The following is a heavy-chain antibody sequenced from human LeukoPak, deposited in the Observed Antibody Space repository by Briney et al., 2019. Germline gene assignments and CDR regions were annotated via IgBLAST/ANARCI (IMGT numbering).Heavy chain of an antibody. V-gene: IGHV3-30*04. CDR3: ARLRSLDK. Sequence: GGSLRLSCTASGFTFGDYAMNWFRQAPGKGLQGVGMISYDGNKKYEHSVKGRITISRENSKNTWYLQMTSLRLEDTAVYFCARLRSLDKWGQGTLVTVS. J-gene: IGHJ4*02. D-gene: IGHD5-24*01. CDR1: GFTFGDYA. CDR2: ISYDGNKK.